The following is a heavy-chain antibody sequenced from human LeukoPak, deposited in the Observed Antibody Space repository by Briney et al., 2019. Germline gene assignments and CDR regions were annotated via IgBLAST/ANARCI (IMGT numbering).Heavy chain of an antibody. D-gene: IGHD6-13*01. CDR3: ARHSGHSSTNDAFDI. CDR1: DASITGYY. V-gene: IGHV4-59*01. CDR2: MYSGGTT. Sequence: SETLSLTCTVSDASITGYYWSWIRQPPGKGLDWIGYMYSGGTTNYSPSLKSRVTISEDMSKNQFSLKLTSVTAADTAVYYCARHSGHSSTNDAFDIWGQGTMVIVSS. J-gene: IGHJ3*02.